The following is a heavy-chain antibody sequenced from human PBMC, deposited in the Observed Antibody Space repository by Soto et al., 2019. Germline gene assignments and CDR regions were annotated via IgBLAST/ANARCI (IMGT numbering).Heavy chain of an antibody. V-gene: IGHV1-3*01. D-gene: IGHD5-18*01. Sequence: GASVKVSCKASGYTFTIYAMHWVRQAPGQRLEWMGWINAGNGNTKYSQKFQGRVTITRDTSASTAYMELSSLRSEDTAVYYCARQTGGQLWLDYWGQGTLVTVSS. CDR1: GYTFTIYA. CDR3: ARQTGGQLWLDY. J-gene: IGHJ4*02. CDR2: INAGNGNT.